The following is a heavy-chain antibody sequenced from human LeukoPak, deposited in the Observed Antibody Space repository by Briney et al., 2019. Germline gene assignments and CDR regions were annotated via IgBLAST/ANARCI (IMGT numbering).Heavy chain of an antibody. CDR1: GYTFTSYY. J-gene: IGHJ4*02. V-gene: IGHV1-46*01. CDR2: INPSGGST. D-gene: IGHD2-15*01. CDR3: ARPLAPRYCSGGSCHYYFDY. Sequence: ASVKVSCKASGYTFTSYYMHWVRQAPGQGLEWMGIINPSGGSTSYAQKFQGRVTMTRDTSTSTVYMELSSLRSEDTAVYYCARPLAPRYCSGGSCHYYFDYWGQGTLVTVSS.